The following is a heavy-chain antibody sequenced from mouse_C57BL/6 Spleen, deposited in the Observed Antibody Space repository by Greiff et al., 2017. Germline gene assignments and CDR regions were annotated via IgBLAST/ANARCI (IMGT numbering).Heavy chain of an antibody. V-gene: IGHV1-82*01. Sequence: QVQLQQSGPELVKPGASVKISCKASGYAFSSSWMNWVKQRPGKGLEWIGRIYPGDGDTNYNGKFKGKATLTADKSSSTAYMQLSSLTSEDSAVYFCARDGNSPYYAMDYWGQGTSDTVSS. D-gene: IGHD2-1*01. CDR3: ARDGNSPYYAMDY. J-gene: IGHJ4*01. CDR2: IYPGDGDT. CDR1: GYAFSSSW.